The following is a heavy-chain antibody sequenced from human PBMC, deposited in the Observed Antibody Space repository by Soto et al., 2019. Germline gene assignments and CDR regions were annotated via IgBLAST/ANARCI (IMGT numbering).Heavy chain of an antibody. J-gene: IGHJ4*02. V-gene: IGHV6-1*01. Sequence: PSQTLSLTCAISGDSVSSNSAAWNWIRQSPSRGLEWLGRTYYRSKWYNDYAVSVKSRITINPDTSKNQFSLQLNSVTPEDTAVYYCARVNRAVLLAVAGFFDYWGQGTLVTVSS. CDR2: TYYRSKWYN. CDR3: ARVNRAVLLAVAGFFDY. CDR1: GDSVSSNSAA. D-gene: IGHD6-19*01.